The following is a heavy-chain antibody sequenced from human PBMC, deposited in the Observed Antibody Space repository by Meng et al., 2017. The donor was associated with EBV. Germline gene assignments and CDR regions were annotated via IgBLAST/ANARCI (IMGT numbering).Heavy chain of an antibody. J-gene: IGHJ4*02. CDR2: INPSGGST. CDR1: GYPLTSYY. CDR3: ARDFCGGDCYLFDY. D-gene: IGHD2-21*01. V-gene: IGHV1-46*01. Sequence: QAELGQLGPEWKKQGASVKDSCKASGYPLTSYYMHWVRQAPGQGLEWMGIINPSGGSTSYAQKFQGRVTMTRDTSTSTVYMELSSLRSEDTAVYYCARDFCGGDCYLFDYWGQGTLVTVSS.